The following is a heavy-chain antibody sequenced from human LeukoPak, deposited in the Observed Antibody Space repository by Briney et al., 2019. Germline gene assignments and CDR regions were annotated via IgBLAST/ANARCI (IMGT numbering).Heavy chain of an antibody. Sequence: ASVKVSCKASGYTFTTYEISWVRQAPGQGLEWMGGIIPIFGTANYAQKFQGRVTITADKSTSTAYMELSSLRSEDTAVYYCARRQIVGAINYFDYWGQGTLVTVSS. CDR1: GYTFTTYE. D-gene: IGHD1-26*01. CDR2: IIPIFGTA. CDR3: ARRQIVGAINYFDY. J-gene: IGHJ4*02. V-gene: IGHV1-69*06.